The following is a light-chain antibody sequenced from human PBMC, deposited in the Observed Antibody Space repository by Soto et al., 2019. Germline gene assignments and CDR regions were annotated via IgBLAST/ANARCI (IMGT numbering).Light chain of an antibody. CDR1: QSISSW. J-gene: IGKJ3*01. CDR2: KAS. V-gene: IGKV1-5*03. CDR3: QQYNSYPLFT. Sequence: DIQMTQSPSTLSASVGDRVTITCRASQSISSWLAWYQQKPGKAPKLLIYKASSLESGVPSRFSGSGSGTEFTLTIRSLQPDDFATYYCQQYNSYPLFTFGPGTKVDIK.